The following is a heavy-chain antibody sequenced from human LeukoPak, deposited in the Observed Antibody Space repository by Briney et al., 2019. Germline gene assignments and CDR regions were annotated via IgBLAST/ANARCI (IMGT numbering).Heavy chain of an antibody. Sequence: SVKVSCKASGGTFSSYAISWVRQAPGQGLEWMGRIIPIFGTANYAQKFQGRVTITTDESTSTAYMELSSLRSEDTAVYYCARGYCSGASCYSFDYWGQGTLVTVSS. CDR1: GGTFSSYA. D-gene: IGHD2-15*01. CDR2: IIPIFGTA. J-gene: IGHJ4*02. V-gene: IGHV1-69*05. CDR3: ARGYCSGASCYSFDY.